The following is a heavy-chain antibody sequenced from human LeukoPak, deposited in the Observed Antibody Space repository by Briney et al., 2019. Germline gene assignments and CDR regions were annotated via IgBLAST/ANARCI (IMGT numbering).Heavy chain of an antibody. CDR3: ARQPSSDNCGHWCAIYI. V-gene: IGHV1-18*01. D-gene: IGHD1-1*01. Sequence: ASVTVSFLGTGYTFISYGFSGLRQAPGQGLEWMGWIRPNNGNTKYAQKLQDRVTMTTDTSTSTAYMELRSLRSDDTAVYYCARQPSSDNCGHWCAIYIWGQGTMVTVSS. CDR1: GYTFISYG. J-gene: IGHJ3*02. CDR2: IRPNNGNT.